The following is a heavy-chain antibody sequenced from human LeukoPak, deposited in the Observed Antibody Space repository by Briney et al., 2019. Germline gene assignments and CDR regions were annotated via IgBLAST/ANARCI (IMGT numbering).Heavy chain of an antibody. D-gene: IGHD6-13*01. Sequence: PAGGSLRLSCAASGFTFSSYGMHWVRQAPGKGLEWVSAISGSGGSTYYADSVKGRFTISRDNSKNTLYLQMNSLRAEDTAVYYCAKSSSSWRFDAFDIWGQGTMVTVSS. CDR3: AKSSSSWRFDAFDI. V-gene: IGHV3-23*01. CDR2: ISGSGGST. J-gene: IGHJ3*02. CDR1: GFTFSSYG.